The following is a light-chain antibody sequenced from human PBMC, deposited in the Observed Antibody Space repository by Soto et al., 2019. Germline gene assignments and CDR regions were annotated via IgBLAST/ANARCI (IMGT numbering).Light chain of an antibody. Sequence: DIQMTQSPSTLSGSVGDRVTITCRASQTISSWLAWYQQKPGKAPKLLIYKASRLESGVPSRFSGSGSGTDFTLTISSLQPEDFATYYCQQSYSTLWTFGQGTKVDIK. CDR3: QQSYSTLWT. V-gene: IGKV1-5*03. J-gene: IGKJ1*01. CDR1: QTISSW. CDR2: KAS.